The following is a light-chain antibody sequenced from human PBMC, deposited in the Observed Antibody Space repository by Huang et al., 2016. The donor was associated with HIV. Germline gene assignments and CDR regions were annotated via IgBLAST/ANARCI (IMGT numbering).Light chain of an antibody. V-gene: IGKV3-15*01. CDR2: GAS. CDR3: QQYHNWPPWT. Sequence: EIVMTQSPATLSVSPGERAALSCRASQSVSSNLAWYQQKPGQAPRRLMYGASTRATGIPARFSGSGSGTEFTLTITSLQSEDFAIYYCQQYHNWPPWTFGQGTKVEIK. CDR1: QSVSSN. J-gene: IGKJ1*01.